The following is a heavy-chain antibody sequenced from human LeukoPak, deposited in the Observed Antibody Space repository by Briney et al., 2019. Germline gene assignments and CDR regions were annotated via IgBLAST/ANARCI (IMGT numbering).Heavy chain of an antibody. CDR3: SRSMVQLAVTDGFHI. J-gene: IGHJ3*02. Sequence: SVKVSCKASGGTFSSYAISWVRQAPGQGLEWMGGIIPIFGTAHYGQKFQGRATITADESTTTAYMDLSSLRSEDTAIYYCSRSMVQLAVTDGFHIWGQGTTVTVSS. V-gene: IGHV1-69*13. CDR2: IIPIFGTA. D-gene: IGHD3-10*01. CDR1: GGTFSSYA.